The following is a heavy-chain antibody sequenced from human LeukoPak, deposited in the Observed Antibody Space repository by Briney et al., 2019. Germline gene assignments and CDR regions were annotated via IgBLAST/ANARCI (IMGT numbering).Heavy chain of an antibody. J-gene: IGHJ5*02. V-gene: IGHV1-2*02. CDR2: INPISGGT. CDR1: GYTFTDYY. D-gene: IGHD4-23*01. CDR3: ARGGGLQSTVANWFYP. Sequence: GASVKVSCKASGYTFTDYYMHWVRQAPGQGLEWMGWINPISGGTHYTENFQARVTMTRDTSISTAYMDLSRLRSDDTAVYYCARGGGLQSTVANWFYPWGQGTLVTVSS.